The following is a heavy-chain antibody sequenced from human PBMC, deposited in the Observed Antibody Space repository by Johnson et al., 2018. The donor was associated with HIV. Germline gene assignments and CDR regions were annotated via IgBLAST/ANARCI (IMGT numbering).Heavy chain of an antibody. CDR1: GFSFDDYG. V-gene: IGHV3-20*04. J-gene: IGHJ3*02. Sequence: VQLVESGGSVVRPGGSLRLSCAASGFSFDDYGMSWVRQAPGKGLVWVSRINSDGSSTNYADYVKGRFTISRDNSKNTLYLQMNSLRAEDTAVYYCAREVKRYAFDIWGQGTMVTVSS. CDR2: INSDGSST. CDR3: AREVKRYAFDI.